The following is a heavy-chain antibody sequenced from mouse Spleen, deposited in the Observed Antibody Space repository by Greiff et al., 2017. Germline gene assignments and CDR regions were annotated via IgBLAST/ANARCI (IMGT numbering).Heavy chain of an antibody. Sequence: QVQLQQSGAELMKPGASVKLSCKATGYTFTSYDINWVKQRPGQGLEWIGWIYPRDGSTKYNEKFKGKATLTVDTSSSTAYMELHSLTSEDSAVYFCARRGVYGNYGGFAYWGQGTLVTVSA. D-gene: IGHD2-1*01. V-gene: IGHV1-85*01. CDR3: ARRGVYGNYGGFAY. J-gene: IGHJ3*01. CDR2: IYPRDGST. CDR1: GYTFTSYD.